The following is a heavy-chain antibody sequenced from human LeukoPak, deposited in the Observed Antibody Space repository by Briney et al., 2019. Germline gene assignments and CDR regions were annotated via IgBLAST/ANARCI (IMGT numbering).Heavy chain of an antibody. CDR2: MNPNSGNT. J-gene: IGHJ4*02. CDR3: ARGRSSYYYFDY. CDR1: GYTFTSYD. D-gene: IGHD6-6*01. V-gene: IGHV1-8*01. Sequence: ASVKVSCKASGYTFTSYDINWVRQATGQGLEWMGWMNPNSGNTGYAQKFQGRVTMTRNTSISTAYMELSSLRSEDAAVYYCARGRSSYYYFDYWGQGTLVTVSS.